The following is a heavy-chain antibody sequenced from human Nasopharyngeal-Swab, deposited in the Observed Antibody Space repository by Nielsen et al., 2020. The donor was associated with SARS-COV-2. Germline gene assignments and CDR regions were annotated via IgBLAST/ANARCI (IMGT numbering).Heavy chain of an antibody. CDR2: ISSSSSTI. J-gene: IGHJ6*03. D-gene: IGHD3-16*01. CDR1: GFTFSSYS. Sequence: GGSLRLSCAASGFTFSSYSMNWVRQAPGKGLEWVSYISSSSSTIYYADSVKGRFTISRDNAKNSLYLQMNSLRDEDTAVYYCAKDHKMDSGGGVGYMDVWGKGTTVTVSS. CDR3: AKDHKMDSGGGVGYMDV. V-gene: IGHV3-48*02.